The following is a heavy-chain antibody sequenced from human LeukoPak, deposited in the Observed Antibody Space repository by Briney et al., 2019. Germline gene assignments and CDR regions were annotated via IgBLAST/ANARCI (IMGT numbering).Heavy chain of an antibody. D-gene: IGHD6-19*01. CDR1: GFSVSNSG. CDR3: AQGYLSGWYPH. V-gene: IGHV3-23*01. J-gene: IGHJ4*02. CDR2: ISVDGETA. Sequence: GGSLRLSCAVSGFSVSNSGMSWVRQAPGKGLELISAISVDGETALYADSVKGRFIISRDNSKNTLYLQMSSLRAEDTAVYYCAQGYLSGWYPHWGQGSLVSVSS.